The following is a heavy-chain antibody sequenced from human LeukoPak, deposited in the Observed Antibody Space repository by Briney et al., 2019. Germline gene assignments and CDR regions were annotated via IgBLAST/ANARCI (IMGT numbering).Heavy chain of an antibody. CDR3: ATSLAGTYYYDSSGTTLHP. D-gene: IGHD3-22*01. J-gene: IGHJ5*02. CDR1: GYTLTELS. CDR2: FDPEDGET. Sequence: ASVKVSCKVSGYTLTELSMHWVRQAPGKGLEWMGGFDPEDGETIYAQKFQGRVTMTEDTSTDTAYMELSSLRSEDTAVYYCATSLAGTYYYDSSGTTLHPWGQGTLVTVSS. V-gene: IGHV1-24*01.